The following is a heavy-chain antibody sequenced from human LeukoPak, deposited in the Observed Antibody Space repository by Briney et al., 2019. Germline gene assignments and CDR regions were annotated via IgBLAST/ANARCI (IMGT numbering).Heavy chain of an antibody. V-gene: IGHV3-7*01. CDR1: GFTFSSYG. CDR2: IKQDGREE. Sequence: GSLRLSCAAAGFTFSSYGMRWVRQAAGKGLEGVANIKQDGREEYYVDSVKGRFTISRDNAKNSLYLQMNSLRAEDTAVYYCASVRGVIRRWFDPWGQGTLVTVSS. D-gene: IGHD3-10*02. J-gene: IGHJ5*02. CDR3: ASVRGVIRRWFDP.